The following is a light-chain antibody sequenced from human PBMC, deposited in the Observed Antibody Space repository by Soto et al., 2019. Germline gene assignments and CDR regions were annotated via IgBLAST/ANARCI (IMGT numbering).Light chain of an antibody. CDR2: GAS. J-gene: IGKJ1*01. Sequence: EIVMTQAPATRSVSAGERATLSCRASQSVSSNLAWYQQKPGQAPRLLIYGASTRATGIPSRFSGSGSGTDFTLTISSLQPEDCATYYCQYRGTFGQGTKVDIK. V-gene: IGKV3-15*01. CDR3: QYRGT. CDR1: QSVSSN.